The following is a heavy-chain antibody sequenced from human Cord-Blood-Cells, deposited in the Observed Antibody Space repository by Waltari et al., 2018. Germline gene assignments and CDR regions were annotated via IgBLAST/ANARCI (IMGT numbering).Heavy chain of an antibody. D-gene: IGHD1-1*01. V-gene: IGHV1-69*01. J-gene: IGHJ2*01. CDR1: GGTFSSYA. Sequence: QVQLVQSGAEVKKPGSSVKVSCQASGGTFSSYATCLWRQAPGQGLEWMGGIIPIFGTANYAQKFQGRVTITADESTSTAYMELSSLRSEDTAVYYCARGQDWSWYFDLWGRGTLVTVSS. CDR3: ARGQDWSWYFDL. CDR2: IIPIFGTA.